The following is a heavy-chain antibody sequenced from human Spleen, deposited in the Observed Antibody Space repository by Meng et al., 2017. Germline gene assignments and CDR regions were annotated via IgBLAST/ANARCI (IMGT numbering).Heavy chain of an antibody. CDR1: GGSFSDYY. J-gene: IGHJ4*02. CDR2: INHSGST. Sequence: QSPLHDWGSGLLRPAETLSLPVVVAGGSFSDYYLSGIRQPPGKGLEWIGEINHSGSTNYNPSLESRATISVDTSQNNLSLKLSSVTAADSAVYYCARGPTTMAHDFDYWGQGTLVTVSS. CDR3: ARGPTTMAHDFDY. V-gene: IGHV4-34*01. D-gene: IGHD4-11*01.